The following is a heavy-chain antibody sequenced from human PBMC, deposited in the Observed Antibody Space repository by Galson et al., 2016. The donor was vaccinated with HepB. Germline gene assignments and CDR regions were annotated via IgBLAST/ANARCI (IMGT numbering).Heavy chain of an antibody. CDR1: GFSIRDYW. J-gene: IGHJ4*01. CDR2: VSGGGGST. Sequence: SLRLSCAGSGFSIRDYWMAWVRQAPGKGLEWVSGVSGGGGSTYYADSVKGRFTISRDNSKNTLFLQINSPRADDTAVYYCAKGFTYYGSGTYGFDYWGHGTLVTVSS. D-gene: IGHD3-10*01. V-gene: IGHV3-23*01. CDR3: AKGFTYYGSGTYGFDY.